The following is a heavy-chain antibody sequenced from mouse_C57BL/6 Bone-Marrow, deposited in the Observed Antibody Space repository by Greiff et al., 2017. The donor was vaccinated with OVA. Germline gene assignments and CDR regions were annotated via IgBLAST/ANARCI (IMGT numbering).Heavy chain of an antibody. CDR3: TKDYGSSYWYAMDY. V-gene: IGHV1-15*01. Sequence: QVQLQQSGAELVRPGASVTLSCKASGYTFTDYEMHWVKQTPVHGLEWIGAIDPETGGTAYNQKFKGKAILTADTSSSTAYMELRSLTSEDSAVYYCTKDYGSSYWYAMDYWGQGTSVTVSS. J-gene: IGHJ4*01. CDR2: IDPETGGT. CDR1: GYTFTDYE. D-gene: IGHD1-1*01.